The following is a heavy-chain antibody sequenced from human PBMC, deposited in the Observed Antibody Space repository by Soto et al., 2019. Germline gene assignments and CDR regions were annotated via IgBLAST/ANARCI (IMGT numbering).Heavy chain of an antibody. CDR1: GFTFSGSA. J-gene: IGHJ4*02. CDR3: TRPGNYDFWSGYYRFDY. D-gene: IGHD3-3*01. CDR2: IRSKANSYAT. V-gene: IGHV3-73*01. Sequence: GGSLRLSCAASGFTFSGSAMHWVRQASGKGLEWVGRIRSKANSYATAYAASVKGRFTISRDDSKNTAYLQMNSLKTEDTAVYYCTRPGNYDFWSGYYRFDYWGQGTLVTVSS.